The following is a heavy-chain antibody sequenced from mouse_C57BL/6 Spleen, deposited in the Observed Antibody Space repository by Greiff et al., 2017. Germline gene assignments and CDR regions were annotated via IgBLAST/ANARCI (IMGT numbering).Heavy chain of an antibody. V-gene: IGHV1-39*01. CDR2: INPNYGTT. Sequence: EVQLVESGPELVKPGASVKISCKASGYSFTDYNMNWVKQSNGKSLEWIGVINPNYGTTSYNQKFKGKATLTVDQSSSTAYMQLNSLTSEDSAVYYCASYSSGYGYYAMDYWGQGTSVTVSS. D-gene: IGHD3-2*02. CDR1: GYSFTDYN. J-gene: IGHJ4*01. CDR3: ASYSSGYGYYAMDY.